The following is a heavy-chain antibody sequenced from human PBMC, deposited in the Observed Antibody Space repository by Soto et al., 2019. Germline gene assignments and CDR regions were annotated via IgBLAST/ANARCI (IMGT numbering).Heavy chain of an antibody. CDR3: ARGRFSAMIRGVIMFDP. Sequence: SETLSLTCTVSGGSISSYYWSWIRQPPGKGLEWIGYIYYSGSTNYNPSLKSRVTISVDTSKNQFSLKLSSVTAADTAVYYCARGRFSAMIRGVIMFDPWGQGTLVTVSS. CDR1: GGSISSYY. V-gene: IGHV4-59*01. CDR2: IYYSGST. J-gene: IGHJ5*02. D-gene: IGHD3-10*01.